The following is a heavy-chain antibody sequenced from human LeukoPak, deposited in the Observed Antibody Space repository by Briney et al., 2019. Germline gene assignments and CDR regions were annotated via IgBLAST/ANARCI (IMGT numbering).Heavy chain of an antibody. CDR3: VRGHGYNLEDYFDN. CDR1: GFNFDDYT. CDR2: VAWDGGGT. D-gene: IGHD5-24*01. J-gene: IGHJ4*02. V-gene: IGHV3-43*01. Sequence: GGSLRLSCAASGFNFDDYTMHWVRQAPGKGLEWVSLVAWDGGGTFFADSVKGRFTVSRDNSKNSLSLYMNSLTTEDTALYYCVRGHGYNLEDYFDNWGQGTLVTVSS.